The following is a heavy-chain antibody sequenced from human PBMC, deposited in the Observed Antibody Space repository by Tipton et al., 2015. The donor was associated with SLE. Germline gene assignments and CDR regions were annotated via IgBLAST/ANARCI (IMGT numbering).Heavy chain of an antibody. CDR2: ISVSGDTT. CDR1: GFAFSTYA. J-gene: IGHJ4*02. V-gene: IGHV3-23*01. D-gene: IGHD5-18*01. Sequence: SLRLSCAASGFAFSTYAMSWVRQAPGKGLEWVSGISVSGDTTHYADSVKGRFTMSRDNSKSTLFLQMNSLRAEDTAVYYCARGWIQLGKWGQGTPVTVSS. CDR3: ARGWIQLGK.